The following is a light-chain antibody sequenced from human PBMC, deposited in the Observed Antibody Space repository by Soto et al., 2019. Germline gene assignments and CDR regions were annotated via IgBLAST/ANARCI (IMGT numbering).Light chain of an antibody. CDR3: EDYSSSSGLT. V-gene: IGKV1-5*03. Sequence: DIQMTQSPSTLSASVGDRVTITCRASQSISSWLAWYQQKPGKAPKLLIFQASSLKSGVPSRFSGSGSATEYTLTIRSLQPDDFATYYCEDYSSSSGLTFGGGTKVEIK. J-gene: IGKJ4*01. CDR1: QSISSW. CDR2: QAS.